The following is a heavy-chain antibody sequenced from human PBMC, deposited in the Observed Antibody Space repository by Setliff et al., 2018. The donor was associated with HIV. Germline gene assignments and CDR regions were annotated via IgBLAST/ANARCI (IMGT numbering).Heavy chain of an antibody. J-gene: IGHJ3*02. V-gene: IGHV4-4*08. Sequence: PSETLSLTCTVSGGSISSYYWSWIRQPPGKGLEWIGHIYTSGSTNYNPSLKSRVTISVDTSKNQFSLKLSSVTAADTAVYYCARPRYTYGTPPAFDIWGRGTVVTVSS. CDR3: ARPRYTYGTPPAFDI. D-gene: IGHD5-18*01. CDR1: GGSISSYY. CDR2: IYTSGST.